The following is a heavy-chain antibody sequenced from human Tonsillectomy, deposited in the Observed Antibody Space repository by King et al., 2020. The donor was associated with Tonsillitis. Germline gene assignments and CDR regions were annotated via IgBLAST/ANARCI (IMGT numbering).Heavy chain of an antibody. CDR2: IKSQTDGGTI. V-gene: IGHV3-15*01. J-gene: IGHJ6*02. CDR3: TTDEWFGEFAPAYHYDYYGMDV. D-gene: IGHD3-10*01. CDR1: GFAFRKAW. Sequence: VQLVESGGGLVKPGGSLRLSCTASGFAFRKAWMSWVRQAPGKGLEWVGLIKSQTDGGTIDHAAPVTGRFTISRDDSKNTLSLQMNSLKTEDTAVYYCTTDEWFGEFAPAYHYDYYGMDVWGQGTTVTVSS.